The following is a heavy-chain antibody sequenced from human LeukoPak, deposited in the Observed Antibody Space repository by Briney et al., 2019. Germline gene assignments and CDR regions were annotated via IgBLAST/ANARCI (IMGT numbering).Heavy chain of an antibody. D-gene: IGHD6-13*01. V-gene: IGHV1-8*03. J-gene: IGHJ4*02. CDR2: MNPNSGNT. CDR3: ARAQREQQLVPSYYFDY. CDR1: GYTFTSYD. Sequence: ASVKVSCKASGYTFTSYDINWVRQATGQGLEWMGWMNPNSGNTGYAQKFQGRVTITRNTSISTAYMELSSLRSEDTAVYYCARAQREQQLVPSYYFDYWGQGTLVTVSS.